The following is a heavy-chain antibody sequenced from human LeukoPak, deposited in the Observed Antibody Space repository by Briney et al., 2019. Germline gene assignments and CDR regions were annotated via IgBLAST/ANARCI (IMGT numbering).Heavy chain of an antibody. CDR2: INPNSGGT. J-gene: IGHJ6*03. CDR3: ARGVSITEYCSSTSCYWLYYMDV. V-gene: IGHV1-2*02. D-gene: IGHD2-2*01. Sequence: ASVKVSCKASGYTFTSYDINWVRQATGQGLEWMGWINPNSGGTNYAQKFQGRVTMTRDTSISTAYMELSRLRSDDTAVYYCARGVSITEYCSSTSCYWLYYMDVWGKGTTVTVSS. CDR1: GYTFTSYD.